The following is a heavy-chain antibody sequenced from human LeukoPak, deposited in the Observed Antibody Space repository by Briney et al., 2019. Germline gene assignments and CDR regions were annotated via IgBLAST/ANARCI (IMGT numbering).Heavy chain of an antibody. CDR2: INHSGST. D-gene: IGHD3-10*01. CDR3: ARLSRFGEFP. Sequence: KPSETLSLTCAVYGGSFSGYYWSWIRQPPGKGLEWIGEINHSGSTNYNPSLKSRVTISVDTSKNQFSLKLSSVTATDTAVYYCARLSRFGEFPWGQGTLVTVSS. V-gene: IGHV4-34*01. J-gene: IGHJ5*02. CDR1: GGSFSGYY.